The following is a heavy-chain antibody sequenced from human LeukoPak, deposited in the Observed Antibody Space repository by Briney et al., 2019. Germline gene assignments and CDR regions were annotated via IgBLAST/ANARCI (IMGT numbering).Heavy chain of an antibody. CDR2: IYYSGST. CDR3: ARTTEAHSWRTRYYDYYMDV. Sequence: SETLSLTCTVSDGSISSYYWSWIRQPPGKGLEWIGYIYYSGSTNYNPSLKSRVTISVDTSKNQSSLKLSSVTAADTAVYYCARTTEAHSWRTRYYDYYMDVWGKGTTVTVSS. D-gene: IGHD6-13*01. J-gene: IGHJ6*03. CDR1: DGSISSYY. V-gene: IGHV4-59*01.